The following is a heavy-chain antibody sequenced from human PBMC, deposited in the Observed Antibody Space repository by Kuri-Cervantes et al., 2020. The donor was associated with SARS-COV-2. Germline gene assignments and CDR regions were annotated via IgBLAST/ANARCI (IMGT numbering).Heavy chain of an antibody. J-gene: IGHJ4*02. Sequence: SETLSLTCTVSGGSINSYYWSWIRQPPGKGLEWIGYISDSGSTKYSPFLKSRITMSVDTSKNEFSLKVNSVTDADTAVYYCTRPPQDSEEYFDYWGQGTLVTVSS. CDR3: TRPPQDSEEYFDY. V-gene: IGHV4-59*01. CDR1: GGSINSYY. CDR2: ISDSGST. D-gene: IGHD4-11*01.